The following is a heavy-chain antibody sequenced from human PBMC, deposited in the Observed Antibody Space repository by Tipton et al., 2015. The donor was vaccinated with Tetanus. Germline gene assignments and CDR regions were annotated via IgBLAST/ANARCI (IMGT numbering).Heavy chain of an antibody. CDR2: ISYNGRA. J-gene: IGHJ4*02. CDR1: GGSISSGGYY. Sequence: TLSLTCTVSGGSISSGGYYWGWIRQHPGKGLEWIGHISYNGRASYNPSLKSRPTISLDTSKKQFSLRLSSVTAADTAVYYCAREGAIAYSSSWYSFDYWGQGTLVTVSS. CDR3: AREGAIAYSSSWYSFDY. D-gene: IGHD6-13*01. V-gene: IGHV4-31*03.